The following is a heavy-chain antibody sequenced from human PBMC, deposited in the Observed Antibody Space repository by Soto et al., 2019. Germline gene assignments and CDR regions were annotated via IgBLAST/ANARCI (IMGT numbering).Heavy chain of an antibody. V-gene: IGHV4-59*01. Sequence: LSLTCNLSGGSFHNFYWLWIRNTPGIRLKWDGNVHYSGSTNYSPSLNSRASISLDMCNSQLSLKLRSVTAADTAMYFFARWVDYYATSGYFSVDSWGQGSPVTFS. CDR1: GGSFHNFY. J-gene: IGHJ4*02. CDR2: VHYSGST. D-gene: IGHD3-16*01. CDR3: ARWVDYYATSGYFSVDS.